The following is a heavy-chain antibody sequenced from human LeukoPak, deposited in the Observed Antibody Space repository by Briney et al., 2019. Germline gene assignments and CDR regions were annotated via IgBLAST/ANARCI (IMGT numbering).Heavy chain of an antibody. Sequence: GGSLRLSCAASGFTFSSYAMHWVRQAPGKGLEWVAVISYDGSNKYYADSVKGRFTISRDNSKNTLYLQMNSLRAEDTAVYYCARGGGRGVVPAAILDYWGQGTLVTVSS. J-gene: IGHJ4*02. V-gene: IGHV3-30-3*01. CDR1: GFTFSSYA. D-gene: IGHD2-2*01. CDR2: ISYDGSNK. CDR3: ARGGGRGVVPAAILDY.